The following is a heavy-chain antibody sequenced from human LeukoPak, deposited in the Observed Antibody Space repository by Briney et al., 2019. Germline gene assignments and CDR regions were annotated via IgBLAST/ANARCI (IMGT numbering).Heavy chain of an antibody. CDR3: ARDAYYYYYYMDV. J-gene: IGHJ6*03. Sequence: ASVRVSCKASGYTFNNYGISWVRQAPGQGLEWVGWVTSYNGDTNYAQKFQGRVTITADKSTSTAYMELSSLRSEDTAVYYCARDAYYYYYYMDVWGKGTTVTVSS. CDR2: VTSYNGDT. CDR1: GYTFNNYG. V-gene: IGHV1-18*01.